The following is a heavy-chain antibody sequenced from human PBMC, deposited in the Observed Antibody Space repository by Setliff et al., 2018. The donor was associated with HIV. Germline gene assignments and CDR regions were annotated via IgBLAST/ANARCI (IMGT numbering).Heavy chain of an antibody. CDR3: ARDDGGYNYAEAFDV. Sequence: ASVKVSCKASGYTFTNNGINWVRQAPGQGLEWMGWISGDNGNTKYAQKLQGRVTMTTDTSTSTAYMELRRLRSDDTAVYYCARDDGGYNYAEAFDVWGQGTMVTVSS. J-gene: IGHJ3*01. V-gene: IGHV1-18*01. CDR2: ISGDNGNT. D-gene: IGHD3-16*01. CDR1: GYTFTNNG.